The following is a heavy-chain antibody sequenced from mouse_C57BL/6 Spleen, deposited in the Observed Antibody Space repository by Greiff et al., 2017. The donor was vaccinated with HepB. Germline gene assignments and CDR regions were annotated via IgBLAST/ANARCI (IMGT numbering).Heavy chain of an antibody. CDR2: ISSGGDYI. D-gene: IGHD2-9*01. CDR3: TRESFYGYDIAY. Sequence: EVQLVESGEGLVKPGGSLKLSCAASGFTFSSYAMSWVRQTPEKRLEWVAYISSGGDYIYYADTVKGRFTISRDNARNTLYLQMSSLKSEDTAMYYCTRESFYGYDIAYWGQGTLVTVSA. J-gene: IGHJ3*01. CDR1: GFTFSSYA. V-gene: IGHV5-9-1*02.